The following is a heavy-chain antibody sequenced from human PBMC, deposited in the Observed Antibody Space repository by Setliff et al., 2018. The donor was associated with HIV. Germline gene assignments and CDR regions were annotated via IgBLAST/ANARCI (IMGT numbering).Heavy chain of an antibody. Sequence: PETLSLTCTVSGDPINSHYWSWIRQPPGEGLEWIGHISYSEYTNYNPSLKSRVTISLDTSKKHFSLDLYSVTAADTAVYYCARDHNSGTLHAFDLWGQGTKVTVSS. J-gene: IGHJ3*01. CDR3: ARDHNSGTLHAFDL. D-gene: IGHD1-26*01. CDR2: ISYSEYT. CDR1: GDPINSHY. V-gene: IGHV4-59*11.